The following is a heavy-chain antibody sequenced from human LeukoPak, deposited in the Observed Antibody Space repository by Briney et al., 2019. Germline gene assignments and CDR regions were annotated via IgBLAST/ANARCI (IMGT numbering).Heavy chain of an antibody. V-gene: IGHV4-39*07. Sequence: PSETLSLTCSVSGGSITYSHYYWGWVRQPPGKGLEWIGGIYYSGSTYYNPSLKSRVTISVDTSRNEFSLSLRSDDTAVYYCAREDSYGYEGYFDHWGQGTLVTVSS. CDR3: AREDSYGYEGYFDH. CDR2: IYYSGST. J-gene: IGHJ4*02. D-gene: IGHD5-18*01. CDR1: GGSITYSHYY.